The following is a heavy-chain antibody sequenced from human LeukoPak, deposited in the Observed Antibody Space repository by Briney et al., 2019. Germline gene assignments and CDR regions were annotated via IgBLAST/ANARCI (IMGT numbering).Heavy chain of an antibody. D-gene: IGHD2-15*01. V-gene: IGHV1-3*01. CDR2: INAGNGNT. J-gene: IGHJ6*02. CDR3: ARDICNGGSCYYYGMDV. Sequence: GASVKVSCKTSGYTFISYVTQWVRQAPGQRLEWMGWINAGNGNTKYSQKFQGRVTITRDTSASTAYMELSSLRSEDTAIYYCARDICNGGSCYYYGMDVWAKGPRSPSP. CDR1: GYTFISYV.